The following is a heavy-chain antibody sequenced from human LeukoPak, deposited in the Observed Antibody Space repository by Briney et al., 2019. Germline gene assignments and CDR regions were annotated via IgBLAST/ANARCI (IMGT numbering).Heavy chain of an antibody. CDR2: INCNSGDI. V-gene: IGHV1-2*02. J-gene: IGHJ4*02. CDR1: GYTFTANY. CDR3: TREDY. Sequence: ASVRVSCKASGYTFTANYLFGVRQAPGQGLEWMGWINCNSGDIKYAQKFQDRVTMTRDTSISTVYMDLSSLTSDDTAVYYCTREDYWGQGTPVTVSS.